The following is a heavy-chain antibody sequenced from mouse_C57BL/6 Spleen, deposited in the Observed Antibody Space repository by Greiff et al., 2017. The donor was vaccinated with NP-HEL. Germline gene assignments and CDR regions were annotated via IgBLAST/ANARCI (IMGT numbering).Heavy chain of an antibody. CDR3: ARVDGNYYYAMDY. CDR1: GFTFSSYA. CDR2: ISDGGSYT. D-gene: IGHD2-1*01. V-gene: IGHV5-4*03. Sequence: EVKLVESGGGLVKPGGSLKLSCAASGFTFSSYAMSWVRQTPEKRLEWVATISDGGSYTYYPDNVKGRFTISRYNAKNNLYLQMSHLKSEDTAMYYCARVDGNYYYAMDYWGQGTSVTVSS. J-gene: IGHJ4*01.